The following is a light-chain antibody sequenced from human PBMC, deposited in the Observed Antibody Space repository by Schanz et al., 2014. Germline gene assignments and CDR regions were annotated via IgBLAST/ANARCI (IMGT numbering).Light chain of an antibody. J-gene: IGLJ2*01. CDR1: SSDIGNYDY. CDR2: DVG. CDR3: SAYVQGRNFVA. Sequence: QSALTQPASVSGSPGQSITISCTGTSSDIGNYDYVSWYRQHPGKAPKLIIYDVGDRPSGVSNRLSGSKSGNTAFLTIAGVQAEYEADYYCSAYVQGRNFVAFGGGTKLTVL. V-gene: IGLV2-14*03.